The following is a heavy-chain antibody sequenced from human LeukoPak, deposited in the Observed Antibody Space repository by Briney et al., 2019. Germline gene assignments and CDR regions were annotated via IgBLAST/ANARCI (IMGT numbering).Heavy chain of an antibody. CDR1: GFTFSRYA. D-gene: IGHD3-22*01. J-gene: IGHJ6*02. CDR2: IADDGSKK. CDR3: ARDPVYDSSGYLYYYYGMDV. Sequence: PGRSLRLSCAASGFTFSRYAMHWVRQAPGKGLEWVAVIADDGSKKHYADSVKGRFTISRDNSKNTLYSQMNSLRAEDTAVYYCARDPVYDSSGYLYYYYGMDVWGQGTTVTVSS. V-gene: IGHV3-30-3*01.